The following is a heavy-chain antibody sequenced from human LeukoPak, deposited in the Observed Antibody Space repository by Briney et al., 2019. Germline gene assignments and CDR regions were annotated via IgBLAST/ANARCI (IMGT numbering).Heavy chain of an antibody. Sequence: SQTLSLTCTVSGGSISSGNYYCSWIRQHPGKGLEWIGYIYYSGSTYYNPSLKSRVAISVDTSKNQFSLKLSSVTAADTAVYYCARDASGPGNYFDYWGQGTLVTVSS. CDR1: GGSISSGNYY. CDR3: ARDASGPGNYFDY. CDR2: IYYSGST. D-gene: IGHD1-26*01. V-gene: IGHV4-31*03. J-gene: IGHJ4*02.